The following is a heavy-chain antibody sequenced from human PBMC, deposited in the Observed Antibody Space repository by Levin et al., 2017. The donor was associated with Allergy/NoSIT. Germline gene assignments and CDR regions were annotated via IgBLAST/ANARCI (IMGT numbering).Heavy chain of an antibody. J-gene: IGHJ2*01. CDR3: ARVVAVAGTTWYFDL. CDR2: IKQDGSEK. Sequence: LSLTCAASGFTFSSYWMNWVRQAPGKGLEWVANIKQDGSEKYYVDSVKGRFTISRDNAKNSLYLQMNSLRAEDTAVYYCARVVAVAGTTWYFDLWGRGTLVTVSS. D-gene: IGHD6-19*01. V-gene: IGHV3-7*03. CDR1: GFTFSSYW.